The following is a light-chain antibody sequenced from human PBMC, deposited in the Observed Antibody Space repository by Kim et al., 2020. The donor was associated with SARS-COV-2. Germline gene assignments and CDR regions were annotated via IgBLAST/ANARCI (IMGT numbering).Light chain of an antibody. V-gene: IGLV3-19*01. CDR2: SND. CDR1: SRRNYY. Sequence: VAWRQTGRITCRGDSRRNYYASWHQQTPGQAPLLVFCSNDNRPSGLPELFGGSRAGNTASLTIAGAQAAEAAYYYCNWRDSSGHWVFGGGTQLTVL. CDR3: NWRDSSGHWV. J-gene: IGLJ3*02.